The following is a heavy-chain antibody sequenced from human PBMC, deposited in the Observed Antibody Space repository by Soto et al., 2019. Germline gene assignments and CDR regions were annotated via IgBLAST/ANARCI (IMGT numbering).Heavy chain of an antibody. Sequence: PGGSLRLSCAASGFTFSDYGMHWVRQAPGKGLEWVALTWYDESIKLYADSVKGRFTISRDNSKNTLYLQMNNLRVEDTARYYCARDYSAGATAHIFDSWGQGTLVTVSS. J-gene: IGHJ4*02. CDR2: TWYDESIK. V-gene: IGHV3-33*01. D-gene: IGHD1-26*01. CDR3: ARDYSAGATAHIFDS. CDR1: GFTFSDYG.